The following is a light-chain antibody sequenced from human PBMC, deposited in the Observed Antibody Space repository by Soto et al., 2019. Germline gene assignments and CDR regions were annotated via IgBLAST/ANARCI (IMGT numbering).Light chain of an antibody. CDR1: NSDVGAYNY. CDR3: SSYTTITTVI. CDR2: GVS. Sequence: QSALTQPASVSGSRGQSITISCTGTNSDVGAYNYVSWYQQHPGKVPKLLIYGVSNRPSGVSNRFSGSKSGNTASLTISGLQAEDEADYYCSSYTTITTVIFGGGTKLTVL. J-gene: IGLJ2*01. V-gene: IGLV2-14*01.